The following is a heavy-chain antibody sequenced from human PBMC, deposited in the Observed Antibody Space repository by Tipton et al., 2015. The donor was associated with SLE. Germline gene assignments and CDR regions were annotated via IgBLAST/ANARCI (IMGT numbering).Heavy chain of an antibody. Sequence: SGFTFSSYWMSWVRQAPGKGLEWVANIKQDGSEKYYVDSVKGRFTISRDNAKNSLYLQMNSLRAEDTAVYYCARDVAAAPKDAFDIWGQGTMVTVSS. J-gene: IGHJ3*02. CDR2: IKQDGSEK. D-gene: IGHD2-2*01. CDR1: GFTFSSYW. CDR3: ARDVAAAPKDAFDI. V-gene: IGHV3-7*01.